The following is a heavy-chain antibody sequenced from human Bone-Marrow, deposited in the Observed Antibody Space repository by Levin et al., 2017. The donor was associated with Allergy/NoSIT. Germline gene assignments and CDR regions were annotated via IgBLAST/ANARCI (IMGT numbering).Heavy chain of an antibody. Sequence: SCTVSGGSITSKNFYWGWIRQPPGKDLEWIGSIYYSGSTYHNPSLKSRVTISVDTSKNHFSLKLTSLTAADTAVYYCAKHLGGSGLSLYYFDLWGQGTLVTVSS. J-gene: IGHJ4*02. V-gene: IGHV4-39*01. CDR1: GGSITSKNFY. CDR2: IYYSGST. CDR3: AKHLGGSGLSLYYFDL. D-gene: IGHD6-19*01.